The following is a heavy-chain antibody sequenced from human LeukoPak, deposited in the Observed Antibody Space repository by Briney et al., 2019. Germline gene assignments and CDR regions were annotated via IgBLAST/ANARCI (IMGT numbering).Heavy chain of an antibody. Sequence: SQTLSLTCTVSGGSISSGGYYWSWIRQYPGKGLEWIGYIYYGGSTYYTPSLKSRVTISVDTSEIQFSLNLSSVTAADTAVYYCARSPYCTGGSCYLLYWGQGTLVTVSS. D-gene: IGHD2-15*01. CDR2: IYYGGST. V-gene: IGHV4-31*03. CDR1: GGSISSGGYY. CDR3: ARSPYCTGGSCYLLY. J-gene: IGHJ4*02.